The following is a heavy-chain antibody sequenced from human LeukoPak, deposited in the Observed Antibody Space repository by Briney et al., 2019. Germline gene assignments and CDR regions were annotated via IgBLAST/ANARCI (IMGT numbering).Heavy chain of an antibody. D-gene: IGHD3-22*01. CDR3: ARRRVMDYYDSSGYTPWEYFQH. V-gene: IGHV3-13*03. CDR2: IGTAGDT. J-gene: IGHJ1*01. CDR1: GFTFSSYD. Sequence: GGSLRLSCAACGFTFSSYDMYWVRQATGKGLEWVSAIGTAGDTYYPGSVKGQFTISRENAKNSLYLQMNSLRAGDTAVYYCARRRVMDYYDSSGYTPWEYFQHWGQATLVTVSS.